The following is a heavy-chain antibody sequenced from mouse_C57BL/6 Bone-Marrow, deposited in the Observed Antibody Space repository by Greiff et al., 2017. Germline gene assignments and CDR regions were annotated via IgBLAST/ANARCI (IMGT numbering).Heavy chain of an antibody. CDR2: IYPSDSET. CDR1: GYTFTSYW. J-gene: IGHJ2*01. V-gene: IGHV1-61*01. CDR3: ASRRTGLLGY. D-gene: IGHD4-1*01. Sequence: QVQLQQPGAELVRPGSSVKLSCKASGYTFTSYWMDWVKQRPGQGLEWIGNIYPSDSETHYNQKFTDKATLTVDKSSSTAYMQLSSLTSEDSAVLYCASRRTGLLGYWGQGTTLTVSS.